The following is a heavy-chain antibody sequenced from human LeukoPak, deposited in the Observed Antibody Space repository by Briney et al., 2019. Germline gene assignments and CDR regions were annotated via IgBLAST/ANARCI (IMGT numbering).Heavy chain of an antibody. Sequence: PSETLSLTCTVSGGSISSGSYYWSWIRQPAGKGLEWIGRIYTSGSTNYNPSLKSRVTISVDTSKNQFSLKLSSVTAADTAVYYCARGGNDYSNPLTPDFDYWGQGTLVTVSS. D-gene: IGHD4-11*01. V-gene: IGHV4-61*02. CDR1: GGSISSGSYY. J-gene: IGHJ4*02. CDR2: IYTSGST. CDR3: ARGGNDYSNPLTPDFDY.